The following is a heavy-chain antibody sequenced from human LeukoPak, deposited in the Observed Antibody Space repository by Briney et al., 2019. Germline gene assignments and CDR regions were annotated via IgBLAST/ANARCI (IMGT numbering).Heavy chain of an antibody. CDR3: ARAGMVRGVSMDV. V-gene: IGHV3-64*01. J-gene: IGHJ6*04. D-gene: IGHD3-10*01. Sequence: HPGGSLRLSCAASGFTFSSYAMHWVRQAPGKGLEYVSAISSNGGSTYYANSVKGRFTISRDNSKNTLYLQMGSLRAEDMAVYYCARAGMVRGVSMDVWGKGTTVTVSS. CDR2: ISSNGGST. CDR1: GFTFSSYA.